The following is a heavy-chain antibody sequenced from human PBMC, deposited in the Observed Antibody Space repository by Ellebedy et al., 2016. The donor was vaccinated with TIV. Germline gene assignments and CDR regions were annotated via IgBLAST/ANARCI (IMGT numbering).Heavy chain of an antibody. D-gene: IGHD1-14*01. CDR1: GFIFSSFS. V-gene: IGHV3-64D*06. CDR3: VRDLGGPGDY. J-gene: IGHJ4*02. CDR2: ISIDGGST. Sequence: PGGSLRLSCAASGFIFSSFSIHWVRQAPGKGLEYVSAISIDGGSTFFADSVKVRFTIPRDNSKNMVSLHMGSLRGDDTAVYYCVRDLGGPGDYWGQGSLVTVSS.